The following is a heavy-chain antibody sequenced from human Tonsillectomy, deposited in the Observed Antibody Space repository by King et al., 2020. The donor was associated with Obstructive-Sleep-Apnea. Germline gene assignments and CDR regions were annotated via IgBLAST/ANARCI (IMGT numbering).Heavy chain of an antibody. Sequence: VQLVESGGGLVKPGGSLRLSCAASGVPFNEAWMTWGRQVPGKGVEWIGRIKSKTDCGSLDYAAPVKGRVTISRYDSKNTLYRQMNSLKSEDAAVYYCATRAAYCGGDCYIYWYFDLWGRGTLVTVSS. D-gene: IGHD2-21*02. CDR2: IKSKTDCGSL. CDR3: ATRAAYCGGDCYIYWYFDL. J-gene: IGHJ2*01. CDR1: GVPFNEAW. V-gene: IGHV3-15*01.